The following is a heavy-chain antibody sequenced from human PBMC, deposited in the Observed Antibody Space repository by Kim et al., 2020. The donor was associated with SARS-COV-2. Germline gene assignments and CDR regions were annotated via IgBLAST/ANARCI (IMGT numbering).Heavy chain of an antibody. CDR3: ARGYSSSWQFDYYYYGMDV. Sequence: GRFTISRDNAKNSLYLQMNSLRAEDTAVYYWARGYSSSWQFDYYYYGMDVWGQGTTVTVSS. D-gene: IGHD6-13*01. V-gene: IGHV3-11*04. J-gene: IGHJ6*02.